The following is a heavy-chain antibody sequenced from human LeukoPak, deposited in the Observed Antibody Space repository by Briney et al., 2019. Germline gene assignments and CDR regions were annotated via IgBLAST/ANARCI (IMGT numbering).Heavy chain of an antibody. CDR2: ISYDGSNK. J-gene: IGHJ3*02. D-gene: IGHD6-6*01. CDR3: ARIEYWDGLTQKAFDI. CDR1: GFTFSSYA. Sequence: GGSLRLSCAASGFTFSSYAMHWVRQAPGKGLEWVAVISYDGSNKYYADSVKGRFTISRDNSKNTLYLQMNSLRAEDTAVYYCARIEYWDGLTQKAFDIWGQGTMVTVSS. V-gene: IGHV3-30-3*01.